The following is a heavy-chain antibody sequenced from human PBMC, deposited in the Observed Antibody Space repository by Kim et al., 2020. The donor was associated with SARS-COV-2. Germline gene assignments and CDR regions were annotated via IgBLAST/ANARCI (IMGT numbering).Heavy chain of an antibody. CDR3: ARWGSYEGVPFDI. D-gene: IGHD2-15*01. J-gene: IGHJ3*02. Sequence: YSAGDIQGRFTISSDNSQNTLYLQMNGLRDEATAVYYCARWGSYEGVPFDIWGQGTMVPVSS. V-gene: IGHV3-53*01.